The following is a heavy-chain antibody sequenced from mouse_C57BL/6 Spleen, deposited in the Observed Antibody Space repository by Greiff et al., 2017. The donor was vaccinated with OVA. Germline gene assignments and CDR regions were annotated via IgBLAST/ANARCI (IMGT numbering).Heavy chain of an antibody. D-gene: IGHD2-5*01. CDR2: ISSGGDYI. J-gene: IGHJ3*01. V-gene: IGHV5-9-1*02. CDR1: GFTFSSYA. Sequence: EVQGVESGAGLVKPGGSLKLSCAASGFTFSSYAMSWVRQTPEKRLEWVAYISSGGDYIYYADTVKGRFTISRDNARNTLYLQMSSLKSEDTAMYYCTKYSNYVAYWGQGTLVTVSA. CDR3: TKYSNYVAY.